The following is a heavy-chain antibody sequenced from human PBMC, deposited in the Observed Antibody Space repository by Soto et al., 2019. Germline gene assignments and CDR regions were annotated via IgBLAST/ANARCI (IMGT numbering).Heavy chain of an antibody. V-gene: IGHV1-3*01. D-gene: IGHD2-15*01. CDR1: GYTFTRYT. CDR2: INPDNGNT. J-gene: IGHJ5*02. CDR3: ARGIATGQLDP. Sequence: QVQLVQSGAEVKKPGASVKISCKASGYTFTRYTMNWVLQAPGQRLEWMGWINPDNGNTKSSQKFQDRVIITRDTSARTAYMDLSSLRSEDTAVYYCARGIATGQLDPWGQGTLGTVSS.